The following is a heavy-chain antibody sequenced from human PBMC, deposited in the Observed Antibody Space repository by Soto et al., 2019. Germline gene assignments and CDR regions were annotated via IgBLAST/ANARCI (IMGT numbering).Heavy chain of an antibody. CDR2: VSHDGRNT. Sequence: VQLVESGGGVVQPGRSLRLYYAASGFTFSDYAMHWVRQAPGKGLEWVAVVSHDGRNTHYADSVKGRFTISRDSSKNTVSLEMTSLRAEDTAVYYCAKGGRQWLLTSDFNYWGQGALVTVSS. CDR1: GFTFSDYA. V-gene: IGHV3-30*18. D-gene: IGHD6-19*01. J-gene: IGHJ4*02. CDR3: AKGGRQWLLTSDFNY.